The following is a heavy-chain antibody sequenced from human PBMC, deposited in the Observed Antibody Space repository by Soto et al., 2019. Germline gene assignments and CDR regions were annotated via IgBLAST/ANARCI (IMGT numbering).Heavy chain of an antibody. Sequence: SETLSLTCTVSGGSISSGGYYWSWIRQHPGKGLEWIGYIYYSGSTYYNPSLKSRVTISVDTSKNQSSLKLSSVTAADTAVYYCARVGADGDYPYYFDYWGQGTLVTVSS. D-gene: IGHD4-17*01. CDR2: IYYSGST. CDR3: ARVGADGDYPYYFDY. J-gene: IGHJ4*02. CDR1: GGSISSGGYY. V-gene: IGHV4-31*03.